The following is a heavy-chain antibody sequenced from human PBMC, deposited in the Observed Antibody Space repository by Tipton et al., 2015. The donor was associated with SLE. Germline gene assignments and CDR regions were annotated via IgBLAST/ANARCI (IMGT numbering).Heavy chain of an antibody. Sequence: TLSLTCTVSDASMNYYYWTWIRQPPGKGLEWIGCIHYSGSTNCDPSLKSRVTISVDTSKTHFSLRLNSVTAADTAVYYCARGGLGSDLRGSIYFGSWGQGTLVTVSS. J-gene: IGHJ4*02. CDR3: ARGGLGSDLRGSIYFGS. D-gene: IGHD7-27*01. V-gene: IGHV4-59*01. CDR2: IHYSGST. CDR1: DASMNYYY.